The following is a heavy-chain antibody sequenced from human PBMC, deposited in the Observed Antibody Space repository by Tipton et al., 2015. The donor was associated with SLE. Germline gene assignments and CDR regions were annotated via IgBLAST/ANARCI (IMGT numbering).Heavy chain of an antibody. Sequence: TLSLTCTVSGGSISGYSWSWSRQSAGKGLEWIGRFYSSGSTTSNPSLKSRVTISVDTSKNQFSLELNSGTAADTAVFYCARHRGRSYGYLYIDYWSHGTLVTVSS. D-gene: IGHD5-18*01. CDR1: GGSISGYS. V-gene: IGHV4-4*07. CDR3: ARHRGRSYGYLYIDY. CDR2: FYSSGST. J-gene: IGHJ4*01.